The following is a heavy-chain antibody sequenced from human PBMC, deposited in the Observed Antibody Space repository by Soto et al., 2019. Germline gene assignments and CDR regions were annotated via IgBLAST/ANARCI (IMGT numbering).Heavy chain of an antibody. V-gene: IGHV3-33*01. Sequence: GGSLRLSCAASGFIFSGYGMHWVRQAPGKGPEWVGIIWYDGSIKYYADSVKGRFTISRDNSRNTLFLQINSLRAEDTAVYYCARVDCSGNNCRPYSYYQMDVWGQGTTVTVSS. CDR2: IWYDGSIK. J-gene: IGHJ6*02. D-gene: IGHD2-15*01. CDR1: GFIFSGYG. CDR3: ARVDCSGNNCRPYSYYQMDV.